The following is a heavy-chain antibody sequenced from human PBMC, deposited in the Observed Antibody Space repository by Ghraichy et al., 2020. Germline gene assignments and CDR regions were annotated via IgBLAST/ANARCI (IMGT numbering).Heavy chain of an antibody. J-gene: IGHJ4*02. D-gene: IGHD4-17*01. V-gene: IGHV3-48*01. CDR1: GFTVSSYS. CDR3: ARDWYGDYSY. Sequence: GESLNISCAASGFTVSSYSMNWVRQAPGKGLEWVSYISSSGNSIYYADSVKGRFTISRDNVKNSLYLQMNSLRAEDTAVYYCARDWYGDYSYWGQGTLVTVSS. CDR2: ISSSGNSI.